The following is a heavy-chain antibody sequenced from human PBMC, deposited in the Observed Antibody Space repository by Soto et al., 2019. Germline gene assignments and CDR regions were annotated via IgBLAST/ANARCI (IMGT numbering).Heavy chain of an antibody. CDR1: GFTFSSYG. CDR2: IWYDGSNK. Sequence: PGGSLRLSCAASGFTFSSYGMHWVRQAPGKGLEWVAVIWYDGSNKYYADSVKGRFTISRDNSKNTLYLQMNSLRAEDTAVYYCARDYWSYFYYGMDVWGQGTTVTVSS. V-gene: IGHV3-33*01. D-gene: IGHD1-1*01. CDR3: ARDYWSYFYYGMDV. J-gene: IGHJ6*02.